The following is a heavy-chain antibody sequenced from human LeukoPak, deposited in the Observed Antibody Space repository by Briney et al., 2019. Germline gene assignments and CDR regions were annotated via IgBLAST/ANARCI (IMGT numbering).Heavy chain of an antibody. Sequence: GGSLRLSCAASGFTFSSYAMTWVRQAPGKGLEWVSAISGSGGSTYYADSVKGRFTISRDNSKNTLYLQMNSLRAEDTAVYYCAHPTEYSSSWYGDWFDPWGQGSLVTVSS. J-gene: IGHJ5*02. CDR1: GFTFSSYA. CDR2: ISGSGGST. CDR3: AHPTEYSSSWYGDWFDP. V-gene: IGHV3-23*01. D-gene: IGHD6-13*01.